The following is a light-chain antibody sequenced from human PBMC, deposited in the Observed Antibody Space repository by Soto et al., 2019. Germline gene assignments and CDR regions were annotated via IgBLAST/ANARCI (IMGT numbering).Light chain of an antibody. V-gene: IGKV3-11*01. CDR1: QTVSSS. J-gene: IGKJ4*01. CDR3: QQHINWPLT. Sequence: EIVLTQSPATLSLSPGEIATLSCRASQTVSSSLAWYQQKPGQAPRLLIHEVSNRATGIPARFSGSGSGADFTVTISSLEPGGFALYDGQQHINWPLTVSGATKV. CDR2: EVS.